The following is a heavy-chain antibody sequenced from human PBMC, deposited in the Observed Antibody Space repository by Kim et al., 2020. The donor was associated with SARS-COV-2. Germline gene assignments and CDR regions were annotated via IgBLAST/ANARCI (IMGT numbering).Heavy chain of an antibody. CDR2: INHSGST. J-gene: IGHJ6*01. CDR1: GGSFSGYY. D-gene: IGHD6-6*01. Sequence: SETLSLTCAVYGGSFSGYYWSWIRQPPGKGLEWIGEINHSGSTNYNPSLKSRVTISVDTSKNQFSLKLSSVTAADTAVYYCAREPSIAARRTQTAHYYY. V-gene: IGHV4-34*01. CDR3: AREPSIAARRTQTAHYYY.